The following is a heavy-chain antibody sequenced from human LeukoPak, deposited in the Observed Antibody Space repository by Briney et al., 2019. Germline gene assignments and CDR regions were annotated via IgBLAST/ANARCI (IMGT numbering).Heavy chain of an antibody. J-gene: IGHJ5*02. CDR1: GGSISSSSYY. CDR2: IYYSGST. Sequence: SEXLSLTCTVSGGSISSSSYYWGWARQPPGKGLEWVGSIYYSGSTYDNPSLKSRVTISVDTSKNQFSLKLSSVTAADTAVYYCARYSNSNWFDPWGQGTLVTVSS. CDR3: ARYSNSNWFDP. V-gene: IGHV4-39*01. D-gene: IGHD4-11*01.